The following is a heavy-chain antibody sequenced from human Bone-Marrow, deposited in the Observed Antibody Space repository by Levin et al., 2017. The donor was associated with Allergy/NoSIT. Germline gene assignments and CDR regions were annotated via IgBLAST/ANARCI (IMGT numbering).Heavy chain of an antibody. CDR1: GNTLTELS. J-gene: IGHJ4*02. V-gene: IGHV1-24*01. Sequence: GASVKVSCRGSGNTLTELSMHWVRQAPGKGLEWVGGFDPEEGETTYAPKFQGRVTMTEDSSTDTAYMELSSLRSDDTAVYFCAAVQGTTATAPPHLDYWGPGTLVTVSS. CDR2: FDPEEGET. CDR3: AAVQGTTATAPPHLDY. D-gene: IGHD4-17*01.